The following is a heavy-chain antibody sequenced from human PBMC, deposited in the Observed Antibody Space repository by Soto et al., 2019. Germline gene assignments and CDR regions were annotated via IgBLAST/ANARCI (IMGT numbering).Heavy chain of an antibody. CDR2: INPNSGGT. J-gene: IGHJ6*02. Sequence: ASVKVSCKASGYTFTSYYMHWVRQAPGQGLEWMGWINPNSGGTNYAQKFQGWVTMTRDTSISTAYMELSRLRSDDTAVYYCASGTRYSSSRYYYYYGMDVWGQGTTVTVSS. CDR1: GYTFTSYY. V-gene: IGHV1-2*04. CDR3: ASGTRYSSSRYYYYYGMDV. D-gene: IGHD6-13*01.